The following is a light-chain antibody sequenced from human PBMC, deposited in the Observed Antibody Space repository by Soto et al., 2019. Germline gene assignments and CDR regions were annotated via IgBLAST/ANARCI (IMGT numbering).Light chain of an antibody. V-gene: IGKV3-11*01. J-gene: IGKJ4*01. CDR2: DAS. CDR3: QQRRNWPLT. CDR1: QSIGIF. Sequence: EIVLTQSPATLSLSPGEGATLSCRASQSIGIFLTWYQQKPGQTPRLLIYDASNRATGVPARFSGSGSGTDFTLTISSLEPEDFALYYCQQRRNWPLTFGGGTKVEIK.